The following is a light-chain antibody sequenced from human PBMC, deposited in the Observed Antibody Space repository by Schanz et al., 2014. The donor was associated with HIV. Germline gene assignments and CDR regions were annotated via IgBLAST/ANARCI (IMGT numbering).Light chain of an antibody. J-gene: IGLJ3*02. CDR3: AGWDDSLNGWV. CDR2: RNN. V-gene: IGLV1-47*01. Sequence: HSVLTQPPSASGTPGQRVTISCSGSSSNIGSNYVFWYQQLPGTAPNLLISRNNQRPSGVPDRFSGSGSDTSASLAISGLQSEDEADYYCAGWDDSLNGWVFGGGIKLTVL. CDR1: SSNIGSNY.